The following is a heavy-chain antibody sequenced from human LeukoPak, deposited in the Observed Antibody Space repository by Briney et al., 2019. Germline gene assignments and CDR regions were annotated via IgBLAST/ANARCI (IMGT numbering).Heavy chain of an antibody. CDR1: GGSISSGGYY. CDR3: ARRPRGYCTNGVCHHFDY. D-gene: IGHD2-8*01. J-gene: IGHJ4*02. CDR2: IYYSGST. V-gene: IGHV4-39*01. Sequence: SETLSLTCTVSGGSISSGGYYWSWIRQPPGKGLEWIGSIYYSGSTYYNPSLKSRVIISVDTSKNQFSLKLSSVTAADTAVYYCARRPRGYCTNGVCHHFDYWDQGTLVTVSS.